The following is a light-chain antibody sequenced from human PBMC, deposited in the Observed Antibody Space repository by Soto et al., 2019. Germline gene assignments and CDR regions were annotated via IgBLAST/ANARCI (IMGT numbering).Light chain of an antibody. CDR1: QTISTS. Sequence: IHITHSPSTLSASVGDSVTITCRATQTISTSLAWYQQIPGRAPKLLIYKASILDTGVPSRFSGSGSGTEFTLTISSLQPDDFATYYCQQYNDYSTWTFGQGTKVDI. CDR3: QQYNDYSTWT. CDR2: KAS. J-gene: IGKJ1*01. V-gene: IGKV1-5*03.